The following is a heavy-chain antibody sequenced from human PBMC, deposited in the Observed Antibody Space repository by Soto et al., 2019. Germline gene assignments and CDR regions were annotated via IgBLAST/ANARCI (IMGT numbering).Heavy chain of an antibody. D-gene: IGHD3-10*01. V-gene: IGHV4-31*03. CDR2: IYYSGST. Sequence: QVQLQESGPGLVKSSQTLSLTCTVSGGSISSDGNYWSWIRQHPGKGLEWIGYIYYSGSTYYNPFLKSRVTFTVDTSKDQFPLKLNSVTAADTPVCYCARPRMVRGIIYLYGMEVWGQGTTVTVSS. CDR3: ARPRMVRGIIYLYGMEV. J-gene: IGHJ6*02. CDR1: GGSISSDGNY.